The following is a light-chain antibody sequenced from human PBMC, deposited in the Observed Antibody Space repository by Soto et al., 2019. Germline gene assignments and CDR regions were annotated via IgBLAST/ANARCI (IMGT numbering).Light chain of an antibody. CDR3: QSYDSTLSARYV. V-gene: IGLV1-40*01. J-gene: IGLJ1*01. Sequence: QSVLTQPPPVSGAPGQRVTISCTGSSSNIGANYDVHWYQQRPGTAPKLLIFGNSNRPSGVPDRFSGSKSGTSASLAITGLQAEDEGDYYCQSYDSTLSARYVFGTGTKLTVL. CDR1: SSNIGANYD. CDR2: GNS.